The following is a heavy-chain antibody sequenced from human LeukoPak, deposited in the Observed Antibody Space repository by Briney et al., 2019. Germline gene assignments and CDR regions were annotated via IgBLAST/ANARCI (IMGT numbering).Heavy chain of an antibody. D-gene: IGHD3-10*01. CDR2: ISSSSSYI. V-gene: IGHV3-21*01. Sequence: PGGSLRLSCAASGFTFSSYSMNWVRQAPGKGLEWVSSISSSSSYIYYADSVKGRFTISGDNAKNSLYLQMNSLRAEDTAVYYCARDISYYGSGRPDVWGKGTTVTVSS. CDR3: ARDISYYGSGRPDV. CDR1: GFTFSSYS. J-gene: IGHJ6*04.